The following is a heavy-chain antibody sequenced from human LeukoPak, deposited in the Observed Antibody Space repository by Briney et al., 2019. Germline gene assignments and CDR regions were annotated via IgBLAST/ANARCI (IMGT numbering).Heavy chain of an antibody. CDR2: FDPEDGET. Sequence: ASVKVSCKVSGYTLTELSMHWVRQAPGKGLEWMGGFDPEDGETIYAQKFQGRVTMTEDTSTDTAYMELSSLRSEDTAVYYCARDKLRYCSSTSCPNDAFDIWGQGTMVTVSS. CDR3: ARDKLRYCSSTSCPNDAFDI. V-gene: IGHV1-24*01. CDR1: GYTLTELS. D-gene: IGHD2-2*01. J-gene: IGHJ3*02.